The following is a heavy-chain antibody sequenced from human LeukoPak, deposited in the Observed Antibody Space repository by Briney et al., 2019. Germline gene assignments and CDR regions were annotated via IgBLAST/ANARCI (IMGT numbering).Heavy chain of an antibody. Sequence: SETLSLTCTVSGGSISSYYWSWIRQPPGKGLEWIGYIYYSGSTNYNPSLKGRVTISVDTSKNQFSLKLDSVTAADTAVYYCARDDPGIAAAGGLYWGQGTLVTVSS. V-gene: IGHV4-59*12. J-gene: IGHJ4*02. CDR2: IYYSGST. CDR3: ARDDPGIAAAGGLY. CDR1: GGSISSYY. D-gene: IGHD6-13*01.